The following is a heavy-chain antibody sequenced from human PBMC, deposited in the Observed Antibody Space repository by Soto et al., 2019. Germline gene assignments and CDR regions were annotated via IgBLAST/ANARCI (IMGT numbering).Heavy chain of an antibody. Sequence: SETLSLTCTVSGGSISSSSYYWGWIRQPPGKGLEWIGSIYYSGSTYYNPSLKSRVTISVDTSKNQFSLKLSSVTAADTAVYYCAKVGTAAAGTMWGGMDVWGQGTTVTVSS. CDR3: AKVGTAAAGTMWGGMDV. J-gene: IGHJ6*02. CDR1: GGSISSSSYY. D-gene: IGHD6-13*01. CDR2: IYYSGST. V-gene: IGHV4-39*01.